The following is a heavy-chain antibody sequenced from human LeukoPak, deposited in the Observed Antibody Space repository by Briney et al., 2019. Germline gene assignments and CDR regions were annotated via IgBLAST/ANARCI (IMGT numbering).Heavy chain of an antibody. CDR1: GLTFSSYG. CDR3: AKASYYDSSGDY. J-gene: IGHJ4*02. V-gene: IGHV3-30*18. Sequence: PGGSLRLSCAASGLTFSSYGMHWVRQAPGKGLEWVAVISYDGGNKYYADSVKGRFTISRDNSKNTLYLQMNSLRAEDTAVYYCAKASYYDSSGDYWGQGTLVTVSS. CDR2: ISYDGGNK. D-gene: IGHD3-22*01.